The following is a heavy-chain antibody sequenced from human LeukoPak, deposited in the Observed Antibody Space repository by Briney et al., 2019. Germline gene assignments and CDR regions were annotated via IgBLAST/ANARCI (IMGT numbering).Heavy chain of an antibody. V-gene: IGHV3-21*01. CDR3: ARDAPYYDFWSGYYTSHYYYYMDV. J-gene: IGHJ6*03. D-gene: IGHD3-3*01. Sequence: PGGSLRLSCAASGFTFSSYSMNWVRQAPGKGLEWVSSISSSSSYIYYADSVKGRFTISRDNAKNSLYLQMNSLRAEDTAVYYCARDAPYYDFWSGYYTSHYYYYMDVWGKGTTVTVSS. CDR2: ISSSSSYI. CDR1: GFTFSSYS.